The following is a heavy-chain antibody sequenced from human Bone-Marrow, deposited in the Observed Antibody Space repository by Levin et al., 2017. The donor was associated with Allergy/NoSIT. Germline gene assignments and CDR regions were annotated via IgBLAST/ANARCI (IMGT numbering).Heavy chain of an antibody. V-gene: IGHV3-74*01. D-gene: IGHD2-2*01. CDR1: GFTFSSYW. CDR3: AGYCSSTSCYGVDY. CDR2: INSDGSST. J-gene: IGHJ4*02. Sequence: GGSLRLSCAASGFTFSSYWMHWVRQAPGKGLVWVSRINSDGSSTNYADSVKGRFTISRDNAKNTLYLQMNSLRAEDTAVYYCAGYCSSTSCYGVDYWGQGTLVTVSS.